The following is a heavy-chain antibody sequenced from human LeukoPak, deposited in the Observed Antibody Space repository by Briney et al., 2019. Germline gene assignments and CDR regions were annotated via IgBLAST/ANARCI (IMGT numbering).Heavy chain of an antibody. Sequence: GGSLRLSCAASGFTFSDYYMSWIRQAPGKGPEWVSYISSSGSTIYYADSVKGRFTISRDNAKNSLYLQMNSLRAEDTAVYYCASPVLLWFGELLSSWTDAFDIWGQGTMVTVSS. CDR2: ISSSGSTI. D-gene: IGHD3-10*01. V-gene: IGHV3-11*01. CDR3: ASPVLLWFGELLSSWTDAFDI. J-gene: IGHJ3*02. CDR1: GFTFSDYY.